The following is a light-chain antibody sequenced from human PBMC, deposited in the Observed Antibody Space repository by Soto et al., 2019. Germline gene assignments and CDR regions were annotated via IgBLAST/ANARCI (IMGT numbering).Light chain of an antibody. J-gene: IGKJ3*01. CDR2: GAS. CDR1: QSIGKY. Sequence: EIVLTQSPATLSLSPGERATLSCRASQSIGKYLAWYQQKPGQAPRLLIYGASNRATGIPARFSGSGSGTDFTLTISSLEAEDFAVYYCQHRSNWPRAFGPGTKVDIK. CDR3: QHRSNWPRA. V-gene: IGKV3-11*01.